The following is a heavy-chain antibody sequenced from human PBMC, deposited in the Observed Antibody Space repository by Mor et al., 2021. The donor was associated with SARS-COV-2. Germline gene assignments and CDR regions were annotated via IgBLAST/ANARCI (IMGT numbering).Heavy chain of an antibody. CDR1: SSYG. J-gene: IGHJ4*01. V-gene: IGHV3-30*18. D-gene: IGHD6-13*01. Sequence: SSYGMHWVRQAPGKGLEWVAVISYDGSNKYYADSVKGRFTISRDNSKNTLYLQMNSLRAEDTAVYYCAKAPSIAAAGLLFD. CDR2: ISYDGSNK. CDR3: AKAPSIAAAGLLFD.